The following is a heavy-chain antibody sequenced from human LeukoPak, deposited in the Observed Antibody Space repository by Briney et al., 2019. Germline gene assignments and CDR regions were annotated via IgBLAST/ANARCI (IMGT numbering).Heavy chain of an antibody. CDR1: GYSFTAYW. J-gene: IGHJ3*02. CDR2: IYPGDSDT. D-gene: IGHD6-13*01. Sequence: GESLKISCKGSGYSFTAYWIDWVRQKPGKGLEWMGIIYPGDSDTRYSPSFQGQVTISADKSISTAYLQWSSLKASDTAMYYCARRAIAAAGLAFDIWGQGTMVTVPS. V-gene: IGHV5-51*01. CDR3: ARRAIAAAGLAFDI.